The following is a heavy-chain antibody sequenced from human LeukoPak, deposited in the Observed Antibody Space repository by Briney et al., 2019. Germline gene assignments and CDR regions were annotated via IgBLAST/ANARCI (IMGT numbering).Heavy chain of an antibody. CDR3: ASGPSYSGSNEYFDA. V-gene: IGHV7-4-1*02. CDR1: GCTFSSYT. J-gene: IGHJ4*02. Sequence: ASVKVSCKGSGCTFSSYTMNWVRQAPGQGLEWMGWINTNTGNPTYAQDYTGRFVFSLDTSVSTTYLQISRLKAEDTAVYYCASGPSYSGSNEYFDAWGQGTLVTVSS. CDR2: INTNTGNP. D-gene: IGHD1-26*01.